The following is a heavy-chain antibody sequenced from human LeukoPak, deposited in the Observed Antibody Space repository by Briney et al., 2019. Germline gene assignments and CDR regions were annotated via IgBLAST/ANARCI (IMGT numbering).Heavy chain of an antibody. CDR2: ISYDGSNK. J-gene: IGHJ6*02. V-gene: IGHV3-30*18. CDR3: AKDRRSGSGYSYGYYYYYGMDV. D-gene: IGHD5-18*01. CDR1: GFTFSSYG. Sequence: GGSLRLSCAASGFTFSSYGMHWVRQAPGKGLEWVAVISYDGSNKYYADSVKGRFTISRDNSKNTLYPQMNSLRAEDTAVYYCAKDRRSGSGYSYGYYYYYGMDVWGQGTTVTVSS.